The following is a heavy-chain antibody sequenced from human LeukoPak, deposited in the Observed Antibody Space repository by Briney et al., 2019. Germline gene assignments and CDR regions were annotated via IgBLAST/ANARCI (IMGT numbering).Heavy chain of an antibody. J-gene: IGHJ4*02. CDR3: AKDRPFSGFDYGDYYFDY. Sequence: GGSLRLSCAASGFTFRNYGVHWVRQTPGKGLEWVAFRHSDGSKKYFSHSVKGRFTISRDNSKNTLYLQMNSLRAEDTAVYYCAKDRPFSGFDYGDYYFDYWGQGTLVTVSS. CDR1: GFTFRNYG. D-gene: IGHD4-17*01. CDR2: RHSDGSKK. V-gene: IGHV3-30*02.